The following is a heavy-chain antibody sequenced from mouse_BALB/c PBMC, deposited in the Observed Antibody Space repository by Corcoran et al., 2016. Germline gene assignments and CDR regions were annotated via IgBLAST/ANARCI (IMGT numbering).Heavy chain of an antibody. J-gene: IGHJ2*01. Sequence: QVTLKESGPGILQPSQTLSLTCSFSGFSLSTSGMGVSWIRQPSGKGLEWLAHIYWDDDKRYNPSLKSRLTISKDTSSNQVVLKITSVDTADTATYYCARSGADRNYFDYWGQGTTLTVSS. V-gene: IGHV8-12*01. CDR1: GFSLSTSGMG. CDR3: ARSGADRNYFDY. D-gene: IGHD3-2*01. CDR2: IYWDDDK.